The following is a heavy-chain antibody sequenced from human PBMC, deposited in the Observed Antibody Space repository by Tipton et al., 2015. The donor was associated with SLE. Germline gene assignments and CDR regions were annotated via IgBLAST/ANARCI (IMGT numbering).Heavy chain of an antibody. J-gene: IGHJ1*01. Sequence: GSLRLSCAASGFTFNTYWMHWVRQGPGKGLVWVSRIYSDGSSTNYADSVKGRFTISRDNAKNSLYLQMNSLRAADTAVYYCVRGVRAIVGEEWGQGTLVTVSS. CDR2: IYSDGSST. CDR1: GFTFNTYW. D-gene: IGHD4-17*01. CDR3: VRGVRAIVGEE. V-gene: IGHV3-74*01.